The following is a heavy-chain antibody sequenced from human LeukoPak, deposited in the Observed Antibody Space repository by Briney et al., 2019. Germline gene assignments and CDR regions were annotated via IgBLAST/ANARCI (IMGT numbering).Heavy chain of an antibody. J-gene: IGHJ5*02. CDR2: VSYDGINK. V-gene: IGHV3-33*01. CDR1: GFTLSVHG. D-gene: IGHD3-3*01. Sequence: PGRSLPLSCAASGFTLSVHGMHWVRQAPGKGLEYVAGVSYDGINKYYADSVKGRFTISRDISKNTLNPQMNSLRAEDTAVYYCARGIGHYDFYCDPWGQGTLVTVSS. CDR3: ARGIGHYDFYCDP.